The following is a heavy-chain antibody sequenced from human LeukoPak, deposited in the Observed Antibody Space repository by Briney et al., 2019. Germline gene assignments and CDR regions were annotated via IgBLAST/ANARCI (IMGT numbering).Heavy chain of an antibody. CDR1: GFTFSSYS. D-gene: IGHD3-9*01. CDR3: ARDILTGYVNHYYYGMDV. V-gene: IGHV3-21*01. Sequence: GGSLRLSCAASGFTFSSYSMNWVRQDPGKGLGWVSSISSSSSYIYYADSVKGRFTISRDNAKNSLYLQMNSLRAEDTAVYYCARDILTGYVNHYYYGMDVWGKGTTVTVSS. CDR2: ISSSSSYI. J-gene: IGHJ6*04.